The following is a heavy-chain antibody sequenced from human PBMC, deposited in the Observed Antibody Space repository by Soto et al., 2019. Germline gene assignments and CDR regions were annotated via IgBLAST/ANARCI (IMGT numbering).Heavy chain of an antibody. V-gene: IGHV4-61*01. CDR1: GGAVSSGSYY. J-gene: IGHJ6*02. Sequence: SGTLSLTCTESGGAVSSGSYYWSWIRQPPGKGLEWIGYIYYSGSTNYNPSLKSRVTISVDTSKNQFSLKLSSVTAADTAVYYCARDQVVPAAMSHYYYGMDVWGQGTTVTVSS. D-gene: IGHD2-2*01. CDR2: IYYSGST. CDR3: ARDQVVPAAMSHYYYGMDV.